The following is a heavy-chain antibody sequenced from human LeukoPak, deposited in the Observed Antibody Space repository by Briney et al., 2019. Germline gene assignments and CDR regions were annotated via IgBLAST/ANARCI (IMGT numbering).Heavy chain of an antibody. CDR1: GLTVSSNY. V-gene: IGHV3-53*01. CDR2: IYSGGST. J-gene: IGHJ4*02. D-gene: IGHD3-3*01. Sequence: PGGSLRLSCAASGLTVSSNYMSWVRQAPGKGLEWVSVIYSGGSTYYADSVKGRFTISRDNSKNMLYLQMNSLRAEDTAVYYCARAIRFLEPIDYWGQGTLVTVSS. CDR3: ARAIRFLEPIDY.